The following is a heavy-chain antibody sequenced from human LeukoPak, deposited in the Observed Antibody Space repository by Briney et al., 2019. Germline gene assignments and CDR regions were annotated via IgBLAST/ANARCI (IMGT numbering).Heavy chain of an antibody. CDR1: GGSFSGYY. D-gene: IGHD3-3*01. Sequence: PSETLSLTCAVYGGSFSGYYWSWIRQPPGKGLEWIGEINHSGSTNYNPSLKSRVTISVDTSKNQFSLKLSSVTAADTAVYYCAREGIGFWSGYFDFDYWGQGTLATVSS. CDR3: AREGIGFWSGYFDFDY. J-gene: IGHJ4*02. V-gene: IGHV4-34*01. CDR2: INHSGST.